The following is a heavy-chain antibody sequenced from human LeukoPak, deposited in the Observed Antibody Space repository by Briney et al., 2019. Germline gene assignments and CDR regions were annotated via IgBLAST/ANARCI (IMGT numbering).Heavy chain of an antibody. J-gene: IGHJ4*02. CDR1: GGSISSYY. V-gene: IGHV4-59*08. Sequence: PSETLSLTCTVSGGSISSYYWSWIRQPPGKGLEWIGYIYYSGSTNYNPSLKSRVTISVDTSKNQFSLKLSSVTAADTAVYYCARHSRGRSGWPMYFDYWGQGTLVTVSS. CDR2: IYYSGST. D-gene: IGHD6-19*01. CDR3: ARHSRGRSGWPMYFDY.